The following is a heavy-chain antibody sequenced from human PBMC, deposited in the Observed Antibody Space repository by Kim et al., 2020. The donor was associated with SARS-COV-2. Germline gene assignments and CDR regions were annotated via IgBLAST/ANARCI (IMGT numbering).Heavy chain of an antibody. Sequence: ASVKVSCKVSGYTLTELSMHWVRQAPGKGLEWMGGFDPEDGETIYAQKFQGRVTMTEDTSTDTAYMELSSLRSEDTAVYYCATADSYYDILTGYYNDAFDIWGQGTMVTVSS. D-gene: IGHD3-9*01. V-gene: IGHV1-24*01. CDR1: GYTLTELS. CDR2: FDPEDGET. J-gene: IGHJ3*02. CDR3: ATADSYYDILTGYYNDAFDI.